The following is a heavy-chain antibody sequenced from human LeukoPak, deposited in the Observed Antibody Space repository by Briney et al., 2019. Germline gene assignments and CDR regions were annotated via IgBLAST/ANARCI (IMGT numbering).Heavy chain of an antibody. CDR2: INPNSGGT. D-gene: IGHD5-12*01. CDR3: AREYSGYDEGIFDY. J-gene: IGHJ4*02. V-gene: IGHV1-2*02. Sequence: GASVKVSCKASGYTFTGYYMHWVRQAPGQGLEWMGWINPNSGGTNYAQKFQGRVTMTRDTSISTAYMELSRLRSDDTAVYYCAREYSGYDEGIFDYWGQGTLVTVSS. CDR1: GYTFTGYY.